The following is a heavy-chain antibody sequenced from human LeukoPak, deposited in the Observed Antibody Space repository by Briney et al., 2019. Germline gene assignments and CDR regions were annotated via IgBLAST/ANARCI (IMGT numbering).Heavy chain of an antibody. D-gene: IGHD6-19*01. J-gene: IGHJ4*02. CDR3: ARDESKGPVAVFDY. Sequence: GGSLRLSCAASGFTFSSYSMNWVRQAPGKGLEWVSYISSSSSTIYYADSVKGRFTISRDNAKNSLYLQMNSLRAEDTAVYYCARDESKGPVAVFDYWGQGTLVTVSS. CDR1: GFTFSSYS. CDR2: ISSSSSTI. V-gene: IGHV3-48*01.